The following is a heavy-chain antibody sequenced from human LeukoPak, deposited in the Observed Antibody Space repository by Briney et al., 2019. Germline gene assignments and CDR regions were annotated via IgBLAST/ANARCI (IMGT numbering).Heavy chain of an antibody. D-gene: IGHD3-22*01. CDR2: ISGSGGST. V-gene: IGHV3-23*01. CDR1: GFTFGSCW. J-gene: IGHJ4*02. Sequence: GGSLRLSCAASGFTFGSCWMNWVRQAPGKGLEWVSAISGSGGSTYYADSVKGRFTISRDNSKNTLYLQMNSLRVEDTAVYYCAKNPQYYYDSSGFFEYWGQGTLVTVSS. CDR3: AKNPQYYYDSSGFFEY.